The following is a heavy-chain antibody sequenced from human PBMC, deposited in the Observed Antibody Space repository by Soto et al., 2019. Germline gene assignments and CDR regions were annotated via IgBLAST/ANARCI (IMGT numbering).Heavy chain of an antibody. Sequence: EVQLVESGGGLVQPGGSLRLSCAASGFTFSNYWMHWVRQAPGKRLVWVSRTNSDGSTTSYADSVKGRFTISRDNAKNTLYLQMNSLRAEDTALYYCARVRNGDWYFDYWGQGTLVTISS. D-gene: IGHD4-17*01. CDR2: TNSDGSTT. J-gene: IGHJ4*02. CDR1: GFTFSNYW. V-gene: IGHV3-74*01. CDR3: ARVRNGDWYFDY.